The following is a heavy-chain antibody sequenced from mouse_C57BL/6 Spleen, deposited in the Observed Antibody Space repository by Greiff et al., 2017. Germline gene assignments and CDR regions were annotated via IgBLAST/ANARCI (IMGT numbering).Heavy chain of an antibody. J-gene: IGHJ4*01. Sequence: VQRVESGAELVRPGTSVKVSCKASGYAFTNYLIEWVKQRPGQGLEWIGVINPGSGGTNYNEKFKGKATLTADKSSSTAYMQLSSLTSEDSAVYFCARELPYAMDYWGQGTSVTVSS. V-gene: IGHV1-54*01. CDR3: ARELPYAMDY. CDR2: INPGSGGT. CDR1: GYAFTNYL.